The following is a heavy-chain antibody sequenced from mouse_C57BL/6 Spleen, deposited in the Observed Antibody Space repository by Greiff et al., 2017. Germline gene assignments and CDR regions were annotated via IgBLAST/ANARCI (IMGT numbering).Heavy chain of an antibody. V-gene: IGHV6-3*01. CDR2: IRLKSDNYAT. D-gene: IGHD1-1*01. J-gene: IGHJ4*01. Sequence: EVMLVESGGGLVQPGGSMKLSCVASGFTFSNYWMNWVRQSPAKGLEWVAQIRLKSDNYATHYAESVKGRFTISRDDSKSSVYLQMNNLRAEDTGIYYCTNYCGSSYYYAMDYWGQGTSGTVSS. CDR3: TNYCGSSYYYAMDY. CDR1: GFTFSNYW.